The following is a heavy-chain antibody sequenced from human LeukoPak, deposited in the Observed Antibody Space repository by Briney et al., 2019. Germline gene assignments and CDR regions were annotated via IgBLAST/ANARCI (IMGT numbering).Heavy chain of an antibody. CDR3: AREASGYSGSTRVDAFDI. D-gene: IGHD1-26*01. CDR2: ISGSTGST. J-gene: IGHJ3*02. CDR1: GFTFSNYA. V-gene: IGHV3-23*01. Sequence: GGSLRLSCAASGFTFSNYAMNWVRQAPGKGLEWVSLISGSTGSTYYADSVKGRFSISRDNSKNTLYLQMNSLRAEDTAVYYCAREASGYSGSTRVDAFDIWGRGTMVTVSS.